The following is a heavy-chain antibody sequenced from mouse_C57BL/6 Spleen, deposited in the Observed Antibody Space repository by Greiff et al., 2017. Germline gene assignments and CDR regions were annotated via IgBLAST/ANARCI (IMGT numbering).Heavy chain of an antibody. J-gene: IGHJ2*01. CDR3: ARGGYDGYVSFDD. Sequence: QVQLQQPGTELVKPGASVTLSCTASGYTFTSYWMHWVQQRPGQGLEWIGNLNPSNGGTNYNETFKSQATLTVDKSSSTVYMQLSSLTSEDSAVYYCARGGYDGYVSFDDWGTGTTLTVSS. CDR2: LNPSNGGT. CDR1: GYTFTSYW. V-gene: IGHV1-53*01. D-gene: IGHD2-3*01.